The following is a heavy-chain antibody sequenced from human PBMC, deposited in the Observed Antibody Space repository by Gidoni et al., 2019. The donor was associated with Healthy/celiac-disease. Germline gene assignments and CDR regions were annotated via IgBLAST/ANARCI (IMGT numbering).Heavy chain of an antibody. CDR2: ISSSSSYI. CDR1: GFTYSSYS. V-gene: IGHV3-21*01. D-gene: IGHD6-13*01. CDR3: ARDVGGDVYSSSWYGDFDY. Sequence: EVQLVESGGGLVKPGGSLRLSCAASGFTYSSYSMNWVRKAPGKGLEWVSSISSSSSYIYYADSVKGRFTISRDNAKNSLYLQMNSLRAEDTAVYYCARDVGGDVYSSSWYGDFDYWGQGTLVTVSS. J-gene: IGHJ4*02.